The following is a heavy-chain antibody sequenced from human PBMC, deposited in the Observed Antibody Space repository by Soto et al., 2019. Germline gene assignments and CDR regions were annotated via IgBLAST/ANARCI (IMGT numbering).Heavy chain of an antibody. J-gene: IGHJ6*02. V-gene: IGHV3-30*18. CDR1: GFTFSSYG. CDR3: AKGDVDTAMVGYYYYGMDV. D-gene: IGHD5-18*01. Sequence: GGSLRLSCAASGFTFSSYGMHWVRQAPGKGLEWVAVISYDGSNKYYADSVKGRFTISRDNSKNTLYLQMNSLRAEDTAVYYCAKGDVDTAMVGYYYYGMDVWGQGTTVTVSS. CDR2: ISYDGSNK.